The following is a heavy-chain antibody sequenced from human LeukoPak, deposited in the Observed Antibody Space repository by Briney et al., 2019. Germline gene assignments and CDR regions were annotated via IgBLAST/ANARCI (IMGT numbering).Heavy chain of an antibody. J-gene: IGHJ4*02. D-gene: IGHD6-19*01. CDR2: VSYDGSNK. CDR1: GFTFRTYA. Sequence: GGSLRLSCVVSGFTFRTYAMHWVRQAPGKGLEWVAVVSYDGSNKYYADSVQGRFTISRDNSRNTLHLQMNSLRAEDTAVYFCARGTLGAWGWWGQGTLVTVSA. V-gene: IGHV3-30-3*01. CDR3: ARGTLGAWGW.